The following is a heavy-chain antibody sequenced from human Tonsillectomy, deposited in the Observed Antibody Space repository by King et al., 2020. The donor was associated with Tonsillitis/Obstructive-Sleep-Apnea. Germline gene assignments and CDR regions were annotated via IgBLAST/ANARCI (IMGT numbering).Heavy chain of an antibody. J-gene: IGHJ3*02. Sequence: VQLVQSGAEVKKPGASVKVSCKASGYTFTSYGISWVRQAPGQGLEWMGWISAYNGNTNYAQKLQGRVTMTTDTSTSPAYMELGSLRSEDTAVYYCAREGRHYDFWSGSAFDIWGQGTMVTVSS. V-gene: IGHV1-18*01. CDR1: GYTFTSYG. D-gene: IGHD3-3*01. CDR2: ISAYNGNT. CDR3: AREGRHYDFWSGSAFDI.